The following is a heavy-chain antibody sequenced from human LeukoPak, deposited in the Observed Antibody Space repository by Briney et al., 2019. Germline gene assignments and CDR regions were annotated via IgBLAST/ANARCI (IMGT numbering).Heavy chain of an antibody. CDR3: ARLTHIGWYFDL. Sequence: SETLSLTCTVSGASISRYYWSWIRQPPGKGLEWIGYIYYSGNTNCNPSLKSRVTISVDTSKNQFSLKLSSVTAADTAVYYCARLTHIGWYFDLWGRGTLVTVSS. V-gene: IGHV4-59*08. CDR1: GASISRYY. CDR2: IYYSGNT. J-gene: IGHJ2*01. D-gene: IGHD3-16*01.